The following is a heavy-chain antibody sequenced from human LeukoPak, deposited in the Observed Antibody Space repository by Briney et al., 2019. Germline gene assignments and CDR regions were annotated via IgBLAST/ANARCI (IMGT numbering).Heavy chain of an antibody. V-gene: IGHV1-2*02. D-gene: IGHD5-24*01. Sequence: ASVKVSCKAFEYTFTGYYVHWVRQAPGQGLEWMGWINPNNGGTNYAQKFQGRVTMTRDTSVSTVYMELSRLTSDDTAVYYCARDRGGDGYNRFDYWGQGTLVFVSS. CDR3: ARDRGGDGYNRFDY. CDR2: INPNNGGT. J-gene: IGHJ4*02. CDR1: EYTFTGYY.